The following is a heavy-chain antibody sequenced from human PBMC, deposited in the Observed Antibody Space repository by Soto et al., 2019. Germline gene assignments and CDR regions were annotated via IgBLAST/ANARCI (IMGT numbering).Heavy chain of an antibody. D-gene: IGHD3-22*01. CDR2: IYHSGST. CDR3: ARAYDSSGYLLRPAGYYFDY. V-gene: IGHV4-4*01. CDR1: GGSISSSNW. J-gene: IGHJ4*02. Sequence: PSETLSLTCAVSGGSISSSNWWSWVRQPPGKGLEWIGEIYHSGSTNYNPSLKSRVTISVDKSKNQFSLKLSSVTAADTAVYCCARAYDSSGYLLRPAGYYFDYWGQGTLVTVSS.